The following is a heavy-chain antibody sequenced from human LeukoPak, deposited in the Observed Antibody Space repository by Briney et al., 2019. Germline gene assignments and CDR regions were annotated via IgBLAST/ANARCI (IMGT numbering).Heavy chain of an antibody. V-gene: IGHV4-30-4*01. D-gene: IGHD6-6*01. J-gene: IGHJ5*02. CDR1: GVSISSGDYY. Sequence: SETLSLTCTVSGVSISSGDYYWSWIRQPPGKGLEWIGYIYYSGSTYYNPSLKSRVTISVDTSKNQFSLKLSSVTDADTAVYYCAREVDSSSSIHWFDPWGQGTLVTVSS. CDR3: AREVDSSSSIHWFDP. CDR2: IYYSGST.